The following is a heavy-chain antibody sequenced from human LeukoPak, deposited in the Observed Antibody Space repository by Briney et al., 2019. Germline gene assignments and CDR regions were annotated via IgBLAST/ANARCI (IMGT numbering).Heavy chain of an antibody. CDR3: AIQISGYVS. Sequence: GGSLRLSCAASGFTFSTFTMHWVRQAPGKGLEYVSGITDNGGTRNYANSVKGRFTISRDNSKNTLYLQMGSLRPDDMAVYYCAIQISGYVSWGQGTLVTVSS. CDR2: ITDNGGTR. V-gene: IGHV3-64*01. J-gene: IGHJ5*02. D-gene: IGHD5-12*01. CDR1: GFTFSTFT.